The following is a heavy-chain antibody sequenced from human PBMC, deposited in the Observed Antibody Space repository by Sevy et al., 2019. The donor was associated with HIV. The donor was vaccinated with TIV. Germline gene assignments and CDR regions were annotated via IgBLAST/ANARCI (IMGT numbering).Heavy chain of an antibody. Sequence: SETLSLTCAVYGGSFSGYYWSWIRQPPGKGLEWIGEINHSGSTNYNPSLKSRVTISVDTSKNQFSLRLSSVTAADTAVYYCARTLSWFDPWGQGTLVTVSS. V-gene: IGHV4-34*01. CDR1: GGSFSGYY. CDR3: ARTLSWFDP. CDR2: INHSGST. J-gene: IGHJ5*02.